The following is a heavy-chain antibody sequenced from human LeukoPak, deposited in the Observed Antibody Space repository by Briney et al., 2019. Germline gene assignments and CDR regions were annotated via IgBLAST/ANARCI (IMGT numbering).Heavy chain of an antibody. Sequence: PGGSPRLSCAASGFTFSIYAMNWVRQAPGKGLEWVSVISGRGEHTYYADSVKGRFTISRDNPNNTLYLQMNSLRAEDAAVYYCARDLSGDWYFDLWGRGTLVTVSS. CDR3: ARDLSGDWYFDL. CDR1: GFTFSIYA. CDR2: ISGRGEHT. V-gene: IGHV3-23*01. J-gene: IGHJ2*01. D-gene: IGHD7-27*01.